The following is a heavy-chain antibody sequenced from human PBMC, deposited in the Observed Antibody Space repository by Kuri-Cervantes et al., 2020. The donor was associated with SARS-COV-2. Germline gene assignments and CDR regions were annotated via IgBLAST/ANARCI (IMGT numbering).Heavy chain of an antibody. V-gene: IGHV1-69*06. J-gene: IGHJ6*02. D-gene: IGHD6-19*01. Sequence: SVKVSCKASGGTFSSYAISWVRQAPGQGLEWMGGIIPIFGTANYAQKFQGRVTITADKSTSTAYMELSSLISEDTAVYYCARDRGEQWLVSHYYYYGMDVWGQGTMVTVSS. CDR2: IIPIFGTA. CDR3: ARDRGEQWLVSHYYYYGMDV. CDR1: GGTFSSYA.